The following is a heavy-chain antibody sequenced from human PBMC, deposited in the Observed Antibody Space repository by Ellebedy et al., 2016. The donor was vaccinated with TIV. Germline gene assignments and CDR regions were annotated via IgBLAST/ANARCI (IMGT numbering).Heavy chain of an antibody. CDR2: IWYDGGNK. CDR1: GFTFSSYG. CDR3: ARGGSYYADY. Sequence: GESLKISCAASGFTFSSYGMHWVRQAPGKGLEWVAVIWYDGGNKYYAHSVKGRFNISRDNSKNTLYLQMNSLGAEDTAVYYCARGGSYYADYWGQGTLVTVSS. J-gene: IGHJ4*02. V-gene: IGHV3-33*01. D-gene: IGHD1-26*01.